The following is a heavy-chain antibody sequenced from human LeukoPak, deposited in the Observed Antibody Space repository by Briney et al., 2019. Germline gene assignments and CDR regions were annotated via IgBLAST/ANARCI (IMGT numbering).Heavy chain of an antibody. J-gene: IGHJ6*03. CDR2: IYSSGST. Sequence: SETLSLTCTVSGGSISNYYWSWIRQPAEKGLEWIGRIYSSGSTNYNPSLKSRVIMSVDASKNQFSLRLSSVTAADTAVYYCARYVISAAGDYYYYYMDVWGKGTTVTIFS. CDR3: ARYVISAAGDYYYYYMDV. CDR1: GGSISNYY. V-gene: IGHV4-4*07. D-gene: IGHD6-13*01.